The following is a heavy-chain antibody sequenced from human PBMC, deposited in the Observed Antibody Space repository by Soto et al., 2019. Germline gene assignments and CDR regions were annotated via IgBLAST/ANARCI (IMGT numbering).Heavy chain of an antibody. V-gene: IGHV3-30-3*01. J-gene: IGHJ4*02. CDR1: GFTFSSYA. Sequence: QVQLVESGGGVVQPGRSLRLSCAASGFTFSSYAMHWVRQAPGKGLEWVAVISYDGSNKYYADSVKGRFTISRDNSKNTLYLQMNSLSAEDTAVYYCARERTYYGSGIAFDYWGQGTLVTVSS. CDR2: ISYDGSNK. D-gene: IGHD3-10*01. CDR3: ARERTYYGSGIAFDY.